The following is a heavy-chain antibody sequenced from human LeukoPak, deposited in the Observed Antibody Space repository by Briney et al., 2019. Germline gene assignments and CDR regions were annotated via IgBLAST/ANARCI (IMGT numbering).Heavy chain of an antibody. D-gene: IGHD3-22*01. Sequence: GGSLRLSCAVSGFTFSNYFFNWVRQAPGKGLEWVSAISGSGGSTYYADSVKGRFTISRDNSKNTLYLQMNSLRAEDTAVYYCAKDRPYDSSGYYYFDYWGQGTLVTVSS. J-gene: IGHJ4*02. V-gene: IGHV3-23*01. CDR3: AKDRPYDSSGYYYFDY. CDR2: ISGSGGST. CDR1: GFTFSNYF.